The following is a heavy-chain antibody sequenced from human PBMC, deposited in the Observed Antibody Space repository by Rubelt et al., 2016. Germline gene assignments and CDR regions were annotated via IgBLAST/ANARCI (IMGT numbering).Heavy chain of an antibody. V-gene: IGHV2-70*15. D-gene: IGHD3-22*01. Sequence: QVTLRESGPALVKPTQTLTLTCTFSGFSLSTSGMCVSWIRQPPGKALEWLARIDWDDDKYYSTSLKTRLTISKDTSKNQVVLTMTNMDPVDTATYYCARRYYYDSSGYEDAFDIWGQGTMVTVSS. CDR2: IDWDDDK. J-gene: IGHJ3*02. CDR3: ARRYYYDSSGYEDAFDI. CDR1: GFSLSTSGMC.